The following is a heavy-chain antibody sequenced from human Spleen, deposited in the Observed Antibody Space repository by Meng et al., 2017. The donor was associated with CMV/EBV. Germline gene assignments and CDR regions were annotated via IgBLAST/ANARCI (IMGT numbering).Heavy chain of an antibody. D-gene: IGHD2-15*01. CDR3: VRGGIVMVPPVNNIRD. J-gene: IGHJ4*02. CDR2: INPNSGDT. Sequence: ASVKVSCKASGYTFTAYHMHWVRQAPGQGLEWMGWINPNSGDTNYAQKFQGRVTMTRDTSINTAYMELSRLRSDDTAMYYCVRGGIVMVPPVNNIRDWGQGTLVTVSS. V-gene: IGHV1-2*02. CDR1: GYTFTAYH.